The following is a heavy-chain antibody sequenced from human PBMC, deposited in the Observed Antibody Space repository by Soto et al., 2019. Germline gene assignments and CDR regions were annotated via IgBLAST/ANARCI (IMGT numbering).Heavy chain of an antibody. V-gene: IGHV4-59*01. CDR3: ARVLLNKWFDP. Sequence: PSETLSLICTASGGSISSYYWSWIRQPPGKGLEWIGYIYYSGSTNYSPSLKRRVTISVDTSKNQFSLKLSSVTAADTAVYYCARVLLNKWFDPWDQGTLVTVSS. J-gene: IGHJ5*02. CDR1: GGSISSYY. CDR2: IYYSGST.